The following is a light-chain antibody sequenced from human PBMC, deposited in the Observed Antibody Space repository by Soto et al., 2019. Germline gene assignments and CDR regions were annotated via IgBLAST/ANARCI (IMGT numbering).Light chain of an antibody. CDR2: GAS. Sequence: DIQMTQSPSSVSASVGDRVTITCRASQGISSWLAWYRQKPGKAPKLLIYGASNLQSGVPSRFSGSGSRTDFTLTISRLEPEDFAVYYCQQYGSSPKTFGQGTKVEIK. V-gene: IGKV1-12*01. J-gene: IGKJ1*01. CDR1: QGISSW. CDR3: QQYGSSPKT.